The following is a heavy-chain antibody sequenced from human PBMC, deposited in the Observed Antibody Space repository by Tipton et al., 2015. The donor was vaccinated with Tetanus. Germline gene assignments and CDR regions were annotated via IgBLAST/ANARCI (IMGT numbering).Heavy chain of an antibody. V-gene: IGHV4-31*03. CDR1: GVSISGGRYY. D-gene: IGHD1-26*01. CDR3: ARDQARGARGWNYFDF. J-gene: IGHJ4*02. CDR2: IYSSGNT. Sequence: LVKPTQTLSLTCTVSGVSISGGRYYRSWIRQRPGKGLEWIGDIYSSGNTYTDPSLKRRVTISVDTSENQFSLRLNSVTAEDTAVYYCARDQARGARGWNYFDFWGLGTLVTVSS.